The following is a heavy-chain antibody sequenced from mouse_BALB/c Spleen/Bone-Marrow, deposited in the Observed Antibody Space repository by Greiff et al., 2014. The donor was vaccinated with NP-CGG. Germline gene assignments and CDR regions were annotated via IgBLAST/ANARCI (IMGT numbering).Heavy chain of an antibody. CDR3: ATYYYGSSWGFAY. CDR1: GFNIKDTY. CDR2: IDPANGNT. Sequence: VQLKDSGAELVKPGASVKLSCTASGFNIKDTYMHWVEQRPEQGLEWIGRIDPANGNTKYDPKFQGKATITADTSSNTAYLQLSSLTSEDTAVYYCATYYYGSSWGFAYWGQGTLVTVSA. J-gene: IGHJ3*01. D-gene: IGHD1-1*01. V-gene: IGHV14-3*02.